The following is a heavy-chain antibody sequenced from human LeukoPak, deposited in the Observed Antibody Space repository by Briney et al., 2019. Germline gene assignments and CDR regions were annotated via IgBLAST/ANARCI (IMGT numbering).Heavy chain of an antibody. J-gene: IGHJ5*02. V-gene: IGHV3-30*04. CDR1: GFTFSSYA. CDR2: ISYDGSYK. Sequence: PGGSLRLSCAASGFTFSSYAMHWVRQAPGKGLEWVAVISYDGSYKNYADSVKGRFTMSRDNSKNTLYLQMNSLRAEDTAVYYCARATQYCSGGSCYDTWFDPWGQGTLVTVSS. CDR3: ARATQYCSGGSCYDTWFDP. D-gene: IGHD2-15*01.